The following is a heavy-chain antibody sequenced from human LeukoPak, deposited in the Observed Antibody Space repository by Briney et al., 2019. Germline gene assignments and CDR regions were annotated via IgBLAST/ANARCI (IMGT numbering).Heavy chain of an antibody. Sequence: GGSLRLSCAASRLTFSNYDMNWVRQAPGKGLEWVSYISNSGTTVYHADSVKGRFTISRDNAKNSVSLQLDSLRAEDTAIYYCAKGDGYSSPWYFDLWGQGTLVTVSS. D-gene: IGHD5-18*01. J-gene: IGHJ4*02. CDR1: RLTFSNYD. CDR2: ISNSGTTV. CDR3: AKGDGYSSPWYFDL. V-gene: IGHV3-48*03.